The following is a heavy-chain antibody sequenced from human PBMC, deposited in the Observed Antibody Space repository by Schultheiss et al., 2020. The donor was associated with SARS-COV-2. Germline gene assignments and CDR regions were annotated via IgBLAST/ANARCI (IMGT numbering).Heavy chain of an antibody. D-gene: IGHD4-11*01. CDR2: IRNKVNSYTT. V-gene: IGHV3-72*01. CDR1: GFTFSDHY. J-gene: IGHJ3*02. Sequence: GGSLRLSCVVSGFTFSDHYMDWVRQAPGKGLEWIGRIRNKVNSYTTDYAASVKGRFTISRDDSKNSLYLEMNSLKTEDTAMYYCARDWGLYSNHAFDIWGQGTMVTVSS. CDR3: ARDWGLYSNHAFDI.